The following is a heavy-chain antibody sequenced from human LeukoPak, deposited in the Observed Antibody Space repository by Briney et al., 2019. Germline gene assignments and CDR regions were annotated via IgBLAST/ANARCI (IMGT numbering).Heavy chain of an antibody. J-gene: IGHJ6*02. CDR3: ARARGSSVYYGMDV. CDR2: INSDGSST. Sequence: GGSLRLSCAASGFTFSSYAMSWVRQAPGKGLVWVSRINSDGSSTSYADSVKGRFTISRDNAKNTLYLQMNSLRVEDTAVYYCARARGSSVYYGMDVWGQGTTVTVSS. D-gene: IGHD6-19*01. V-gene: IGHV3-74*01. CDR1: GFTFSSYA.